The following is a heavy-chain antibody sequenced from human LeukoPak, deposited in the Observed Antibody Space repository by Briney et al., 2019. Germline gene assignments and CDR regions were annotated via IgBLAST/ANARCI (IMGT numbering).Heavy chain of an antibody. D-gene: IGHD3-3*01. CDR2: IQYDGSNK. Sequence: GGSLRLSCVASGFTFSSNGMHWVRQAPGKGLEWVTFIQYDGSNKYYADSVKGRFTISRDNSKNTLYLQMNSLRAEDTAVYYCARGDYDFWSGPADYWGQGTLVTVSS. J-gene: IGHJ4*02. V-gene: IGHV3-30*02. CDR1: GFTFSSNG. CDR3: ARGDYDFWSGPADY.